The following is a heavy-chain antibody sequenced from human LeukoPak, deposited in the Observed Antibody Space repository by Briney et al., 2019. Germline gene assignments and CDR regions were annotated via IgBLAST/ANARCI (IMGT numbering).Heavy chain of an antibody. CDR1: GFTFSNYW. V-gene: IGHV3-7*05. J-gene: IGHJ5*02. Sequence: GGSLRLSCAASGFTFSNYWMIWVRQAQGKGLEWVGNIKEDGSEKRYADSVRGRFTISRDNAQTSIYLQMNSLRADDTAVYCCARASKPWLQLTWGQGTLVTVSS. D-gene: IGHD5-24*01. CDR2: IKEDGSEK. CDR3: ARASKPWLQLT.